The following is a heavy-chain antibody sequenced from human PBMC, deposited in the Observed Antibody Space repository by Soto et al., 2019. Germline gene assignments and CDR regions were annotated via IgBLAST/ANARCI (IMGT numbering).Heavy chain of an antibody. CDR3: AKGSFGAAAGLDS. CDR2: VWYDGGNK. J-gene: IGHJ4*02. CDR1: GFTFRNFG. D-gene: IGHD6-13*01. V-gene: IGHV3-33*06. Sequence: QVQLVESGGGVVQTGTSLRLSCAASGFTFRNFGMHWVRQAPGKGLEWVAIVWYDGGNKFYADSVKGRFTISRDNSKDTVYLQMNSLRAEDTAVYYCAKGSFGAAAGLDSLGQGTLVTDSS.